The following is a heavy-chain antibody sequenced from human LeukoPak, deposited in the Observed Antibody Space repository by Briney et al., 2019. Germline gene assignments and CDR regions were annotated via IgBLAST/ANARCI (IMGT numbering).Heavy chain of an antibody. D-gene: IGHD5-18*01. CDR2: INAGNGNT. CDR3: ARASPGYSYDYFDY. J-gene: IGHJ4*02. Sequence: GASVKVSCKASGYIFTSYVVHWVRQAPGQRLEWMGWINAGNGNTKSSQKFQGRVTIIRDTSASTAYMEVSSLRSEDTSVYYCARASPGYSYDYFDYWGQGTLVTVSS. V-gene: IGHV1-3*01. CDR1: GYIFTSYV.